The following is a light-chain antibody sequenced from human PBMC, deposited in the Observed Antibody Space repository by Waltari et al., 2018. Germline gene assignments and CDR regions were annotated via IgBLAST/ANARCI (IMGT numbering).Light chain of an antibody. V-gene: IGLV2-14*01. J-gene: IGLJ3*02. CDR2: DLR. Sequence: QSALTQPASVSGSPGQSITISCTGTSSDVGGYNYVSWSQQHPGKVPKPLIFDLRNRPSGVSNRFSGSKSGNTASLTISGLQAEDESDYYCCSFTSRSTWVFGGGTKLTVL. CDR3: CSFTSRSTWV. CDR1: SSDVGGYNY.